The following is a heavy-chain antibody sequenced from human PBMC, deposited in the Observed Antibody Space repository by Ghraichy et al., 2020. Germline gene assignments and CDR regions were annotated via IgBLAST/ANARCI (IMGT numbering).Heavy chain of an antibody. CDR2: ISSSSSYI. Sequence: GGSLRLSCAASGFTFSSYSMNWVRQAPGKGLEWVSSISSSSSYIYYADSVKDRFTISRDNAKNSLYLQMNSLRAEDTAVYYCARDPQPKDETGTTSGAWGQGTLVTVSS. CDR1: GFTFSSYS. CDR3: ARDPQPKDETGTTSGA. J-gene: IGHJ5*02. V-gene: IGHV3-21*01. D-gene: IGHD1-7*01.